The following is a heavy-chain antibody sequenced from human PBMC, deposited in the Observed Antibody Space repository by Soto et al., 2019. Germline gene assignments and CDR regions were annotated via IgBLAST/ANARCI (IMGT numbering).Heavy chain of an antibody. V-gene: IGHV4-31*03. Sequence: QVQLQESGPGLVKPSQTLSLTCNVSGGSISSGGNYWSWIRQHPGKGLEWIGYIYYSGTTYYNPSLKSRLTISIDTSRNQFSLKLSAVTAADTAVYYCAREYSVYDKTRFDPWGQGTLVTVSS. D-gene: IGHD5-12*01. CDR3: AREYSVYDKTRFDP. CDR2: IYYSGTT. J-gene: IGHJ5*02. CDR1: GGSISSGGNY.